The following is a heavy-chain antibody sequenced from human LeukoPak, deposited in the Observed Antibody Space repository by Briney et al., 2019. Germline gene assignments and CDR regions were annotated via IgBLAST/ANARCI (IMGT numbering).Heavy chain of an antibody. CDR2: IIPIFGTA. V-gene: IGHV1-69*06. J-gene: IGHJ3*02. CDR3: ARDRRGVGYYDSSGDDAFDI. CDR1: GGTFSSYA. D-gene: IGHD3-22*01. Sequence: ASVKVSCKASGGTFSSYAISWVRQAPGQGLEWMGGIIPIFGTANYAQKFQGRVTITADKSTSTAYMELSSLRSEDTAVYYCARDRRGVGYYDSSGDDAFDIWGQGTMVTVSS.